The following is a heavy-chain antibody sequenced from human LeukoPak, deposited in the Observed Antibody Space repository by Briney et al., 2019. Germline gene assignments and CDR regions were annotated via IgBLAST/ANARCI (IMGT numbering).Heavy chain of an antibody. CDR2: IYTSGST. Sequence: SETLSLTCTVSGGSISSYYWSWIRQPAGKGLEWLGRIYTSGSTNYNPSLKSRVTMSVDTSKNQFSLKLSSVTAADTAVYHCARAEKVYYYYYMDVWGKGTTVTVSS. CDR3: ARAEKVYYYYYMDV. CDR1: GGSISSYY. V-gene: IGHV4-4*07. J-gene: IGHJ6*03.